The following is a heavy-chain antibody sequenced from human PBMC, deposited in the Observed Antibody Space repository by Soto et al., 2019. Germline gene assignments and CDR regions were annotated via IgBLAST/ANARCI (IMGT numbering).Heavy chain of an antibody. CDR2: IYYRGSA. CDR3: ARDRSSGYHNTNYYYAMDV. V-gene: IGHV4-31*02. Sequence: WTWIRQHPGKGLEWIGYIYYRGSAYYNPSLESRVTISVDTSKNQFSLNLSSLTAADTAVYYCARDRSSGYHNTNYYYAMDVWGQGTAVTVSS. D-gene: IGHD3-22*01. J-gene: IGHJ6*02.